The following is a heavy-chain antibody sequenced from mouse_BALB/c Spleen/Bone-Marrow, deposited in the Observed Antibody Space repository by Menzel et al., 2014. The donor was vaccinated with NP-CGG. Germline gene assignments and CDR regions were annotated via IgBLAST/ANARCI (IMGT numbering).Heavy chain of an antibody. CDR1: GYTFTSYY. Sequence: GAELVKPGASVKLSCKASGYTFTSYYMYWVKQRPGQGLEWIGEINPSNGGTNFNEKFKSKATLTVDKSSSTAYMQLSSLTSEDSAVYYCTRGRRDAMDYWGQGTSVTVSS. V-gene: IGHV1S16*01. CDR3: TRGRRDAMDY. J-gene: IGHJ4*01. CDR2: INPSNGGT.